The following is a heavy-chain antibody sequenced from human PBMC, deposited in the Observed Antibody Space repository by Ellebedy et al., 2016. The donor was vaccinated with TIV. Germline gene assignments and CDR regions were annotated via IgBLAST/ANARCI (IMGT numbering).Heavy chain of an antibody. CDR3: YSMVRGVPT. V-gene: IGHV4-31*09. D-gene: IGHD3-10*01. J-gene: IGHJ4*02. CDR2: IYYSGST. Sequence: SETLSLXXTVSGGSISSGGYYWSWIRQHPGKGLEWIGYIYYSGSTYYNPSLKSRVTISVDKSKNQFSLKLSSVTAADTAVYYCYSMVRGVPTWGQGTLVTVSS. CDR1: GGSISSGGYY.